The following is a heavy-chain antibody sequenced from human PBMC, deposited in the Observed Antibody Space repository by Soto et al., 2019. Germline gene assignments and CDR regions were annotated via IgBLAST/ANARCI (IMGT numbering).Heavy chain of an antibody. CDR2: MNPNSGNT. V-gene: IGHV1-8*01. CDR3: ARRRYSSSWYYYYYYGMDV. J-gene: IGHJ6*02. D-gene: IGHD6-13*01. Sequence: QVQLVQSGAEVKKPGASVKVSCKASGYTFTSYDINWVRQATGQGLEWMGWMNPNSGNTGYAQKFQGRVTMTRNTSISTAYMELSSLRSEDTAVYYCARRRYSSSWYYYYYYGMDVWGQGTRVTVSS. CDR1: GYTFTSYD.